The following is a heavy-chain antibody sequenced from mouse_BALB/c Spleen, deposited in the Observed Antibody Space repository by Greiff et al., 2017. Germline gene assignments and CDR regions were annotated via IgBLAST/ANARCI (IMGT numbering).Heavy chain of an antibody. CDR1: GYSITSGYY. CDR3: ATGVVGNFDY. CDR2: ISYDGSN. V-gene: IGHV3-6*02. Sequence: EVKLQESGPGLVKPSQSLSLTCSVTGYSITSGYYWNWIRQFPGNKLEWMGYISYDGSNNYNPSLKNRISITRDTSKNQFFLKLNSVTTEDTATYYCATGVVGNFDYWGQGTTLTVSS. J-gene: IGHJ2*01. D-gene: IGHD1-1*01.